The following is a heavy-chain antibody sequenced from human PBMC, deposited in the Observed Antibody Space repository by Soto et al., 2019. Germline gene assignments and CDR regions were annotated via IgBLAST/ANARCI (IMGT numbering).Heavy chain of an antibody. D-gene: IGHD3-10*01. Sequence: QVQLVQSGAEVKKPGSSVKVSCKASGGTFSSYAISWVRQAPGQGLEWMGGIIPIFGTANYAQKFQGRVTITADESTSAAYMELSSLRSEDTAVYYCARGYYYGSGSYSEPHYYYYGMDVWGQGTTVTVSS. V-gene: IGHV1-69*12. CDR2: IIPIFGTA. CDR1: GGTFSSYA. J-gene: IGHJ6*02. CDR3: ARGYYYGSGSYSEPHYYYYGMDV.